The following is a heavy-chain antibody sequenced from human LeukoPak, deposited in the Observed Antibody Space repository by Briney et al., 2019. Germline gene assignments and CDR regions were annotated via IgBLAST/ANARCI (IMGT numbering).Heavy chain of an antibody. J-gene: IGHJ6*03. CDR3: ARTGYDYVWGSYRLYYYYYYMDV. Sequence: GRSLRLSCAASGFTFSSYGMHWVRQAPGKGLEWVAVIWYDGSNKYYADSVKGRFTISRDNSKNTLYLQMNSLRAEDTAVYYCARTGYDYVWGSYRLYYYYYYMDVWGKGTTVTVSS. V-gene: IGHV3-33*01. CDR1: GFTFSSYG. D-gene: IGHD3-16*02. CDR2: IWYDGSNK.